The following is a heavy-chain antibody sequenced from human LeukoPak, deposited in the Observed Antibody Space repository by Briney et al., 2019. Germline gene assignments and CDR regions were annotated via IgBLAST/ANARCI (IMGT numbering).Heavy chain of an antibody. CDR2: ISDDGTFT. CDR3: ARDPDGRCSGGSCYTGFDP. D-gene: IGHD2-15*01. CDR1: GFTFSSYA. V-gene: IGHV3-30-3*01. J-gene: IGHJ5*02. Sequence: GGSLRLSCAASGFTFSSYAMHWVRQAPGKGLEWVAVISDDGTFTLYGDSVRGRFTISRDSSKNTLYLQMNSLRPEDTAVYYCARDPDGRCSGGSCYTGFDPWGQGTLVTVSS.